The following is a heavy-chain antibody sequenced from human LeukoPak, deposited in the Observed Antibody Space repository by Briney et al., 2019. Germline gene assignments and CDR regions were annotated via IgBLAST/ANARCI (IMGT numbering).Heavy chain of an antibody. CDR1: GFTVSSKY. J-gene: IGHJ4*02. CDR3: AREGEKGDGYNHGFDY. CDR2: VRKAGTT. D-gene: IGHD5-24*01. V-gene: IGHV3-53*01. Sequence: GVSLRLTCATSGFTVSSKYMSWIRQAPGKGLQWVAVVRKAGTTVYIDSVKGRFTISRDTSRNTLSLQMNSLRAEDTAVYYCAREGEKGDGYNHGFDYWGQGTLVTVSS.